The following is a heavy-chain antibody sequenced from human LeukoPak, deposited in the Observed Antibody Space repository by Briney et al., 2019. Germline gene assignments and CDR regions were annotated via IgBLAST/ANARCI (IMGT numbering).Heavy chain of an antibody. CDR1: GFTFNNYS. Sequence: GGSLRLSCAASGFTFNNYSMNWVRQAPGKGLERVSYISNTSVTISYADSVKGRFTISRDNAQNSLYLQMNSLRVAGTAVYYCARISMILGVTWYYYYMDVWGKGTTVTVSS. CDR2: ISNTSVTI. V-gene: IGHV3-48*01. CDR3: ARISMILGVTWYYYYMDV. D-gene: IGHD3-10*01. J-gene: IGHJ6*03.